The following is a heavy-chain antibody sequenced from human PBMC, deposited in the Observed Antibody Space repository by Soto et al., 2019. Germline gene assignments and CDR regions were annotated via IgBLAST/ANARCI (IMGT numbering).Heavy chain of an antibody. Sequence: WSLRLSCAASGFSLRDHALSWVRQAAGGGLEWVSGISGSEDRTNYADFVRGRFIISKDRAKNTLYVDMSGLRVDDTAVFFCGRTSTGGWGQGTLVTGSS. V-gene: IGHV3-23*01. CDR3: GRTSTGG. D-gene: IGHD3-10*01. J-gene: IGHJ4*02. CDR2: ISGSEDRT. CDR1: GFSLRDHA.